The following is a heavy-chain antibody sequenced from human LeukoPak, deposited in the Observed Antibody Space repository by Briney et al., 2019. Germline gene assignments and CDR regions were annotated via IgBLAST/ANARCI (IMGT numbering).Heavy chain of an antibody. CDR1: GFTFSNYA. CDR3: AKGSGSYRFDY. V-gene: IGHV3-23*01. Sequence: PGGSLRLSCAASGFTFSNYAMSWVRQAPGEGLEWVSGISGSGGSTYYADSVKGRFTISRDNSKNTLFLQMNSLRAEDTAVYYCAKGSGSYRFDYWGQGTLVTVSS. CDR2: ISGSGGST. J-gene: IGHJ4*02. D-gene: IGHD1-26*01.